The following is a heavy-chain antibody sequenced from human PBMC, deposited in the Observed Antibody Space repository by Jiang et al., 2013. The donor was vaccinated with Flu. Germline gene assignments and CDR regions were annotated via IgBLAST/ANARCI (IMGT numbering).Heavy chain of an antibody. J-gene: IGHJ6*02. D-gene: IGHD3-10*02. V-gene: IGHV3-33*01. Sequence: VQLLESGGGAVQPGRSLRLSCAAAGFGFSYSGMHWVRQAPGKGLEWVAVIWYDGRTKFYVDSVKGRFTISRDNSKNTLYLQMNSLRAEDTAVYYCARDRHVSYYYNYYGMDVVGPRDHGH. CDR2: IWYDGRTK. CDR3: ARDRHVSYYYNYYGMDV. CDR1: GFGFSYSG.